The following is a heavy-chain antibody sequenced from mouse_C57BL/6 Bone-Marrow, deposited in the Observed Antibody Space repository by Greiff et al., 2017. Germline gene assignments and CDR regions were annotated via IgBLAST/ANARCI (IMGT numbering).Heavy chain of an antibody. CDR1: GYTFTSYW. V-gene: IGHV1-64*01. J-gene: IGHJ3*01. CDR2: IHPNSGST. D-gene: IGHD3-3*01. CDR3: ARLGPGRSWFAY. Sequence: QVQLQQPGAELVKPGASVKLSCKASGYTFTSYWMHWVKQRPGQGLEWIGMIHPNSGSTNYNEKFKSKATLTVDKSSSTAYMQLSSLTSEDSAVYYGARLGPGRSWFAYWGQGTLVTVSA.